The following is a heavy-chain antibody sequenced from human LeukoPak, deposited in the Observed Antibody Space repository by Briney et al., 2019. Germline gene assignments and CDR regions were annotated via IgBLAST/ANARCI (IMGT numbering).Heavy chain of an antibody. CDR3: ARQGGSGMDV. Sequence: SETLSLTCTVSGASISSYCWSWIRQPPGKGLEWIGFIYYSGSTNYNPSLKSRVTISVDTSKNQFSLKLSSVTAADTAVYYCARQGGSGMDVWGQGTTVTVSS. CDR1: GASISSYC. J-gene: IGHJ6*02. CDR2: IYYSGST. V-gene: IGHV4-59*08.